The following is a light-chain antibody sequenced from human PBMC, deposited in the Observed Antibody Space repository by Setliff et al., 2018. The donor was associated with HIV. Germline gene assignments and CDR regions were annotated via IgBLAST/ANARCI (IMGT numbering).Light chain of an antibody. J-gene: IGLJ1*01. CDR3: SSYTSTLYV. Sequence: QSALTQPASVSGSPGQSVTISCTGTSSDIGRYNYVSWYQQHPGKAPKLLISEVSHRPSGVSNRFSGSKSGTTASLTISGLQAEDETDYYCSSYTSTLYVFGSGTKVTVL. CDR2: EVS. V-gene: IGLV2-14*01. CDR1: SSDIGRYNY.